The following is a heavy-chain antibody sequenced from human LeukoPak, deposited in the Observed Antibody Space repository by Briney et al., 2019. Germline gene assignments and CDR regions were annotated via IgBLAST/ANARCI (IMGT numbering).Heavy chain of an antibody. D-gene: IGHD3-22*01. Sequence: PGGSLRLPCAASGFTFSNAWMSWVRQAPGKGLEWVGRIKSKTDGGTTDYAAPVKGRFTISRDDSKNTLYLQMNSLKTEDTAVYYCTTDRMIVVAPFDYWGQGTLVTVSS. J-gene: IGHJ4*02. CDR2: IKSKTDGGTT. CDR1: GFTFSNAW. CDR3: TTDRMIVVAPFDY. V-gene: IGHV3-15*01.